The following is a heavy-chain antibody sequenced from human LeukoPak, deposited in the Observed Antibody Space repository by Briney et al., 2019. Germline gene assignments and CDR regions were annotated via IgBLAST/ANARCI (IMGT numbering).Heavy chain of an antibody. CDR3: ARGGVAAAGKVWYGMDV. V-gene: IGHV4-30-4*01. CDR1: GGSISSGDYY. J-gene: IGHJ6*04. D-gene: IGHD6-13*01. Sequence: SETLSLTCTVSGGSISSGDYYWSWIRQPPGKGLEWIGYIYYSGSTYYNPSLKSRVTISVDTSKNQFSLKLSSVTAADTAVYYCARGGVAAAGKVWYGMDVWGKGTTVTVSS. CDR2: IYYSGST.